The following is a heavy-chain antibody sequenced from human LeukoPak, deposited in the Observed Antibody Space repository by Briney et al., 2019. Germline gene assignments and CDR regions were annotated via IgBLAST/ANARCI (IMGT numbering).Heavy chain of an antibody. CDR2: IYSGGST. V-gene: IGHV3-53*01. J-gene: IGHJ1*01. CDR1: GFTFSSYG. CDR3: ARVWFGEFKWFQH. D-gene: IGHD3-10*01. Sequence: GGSLRLSCAASGFTFSSYGMHWVRQAPGKGLEWVSVIYSGGSTYYADSVKGRFTISRDNSKNTLYLQMNSLRAEDTAVYYCARVWFGEFKWFQHWGQGTLVTVSS.